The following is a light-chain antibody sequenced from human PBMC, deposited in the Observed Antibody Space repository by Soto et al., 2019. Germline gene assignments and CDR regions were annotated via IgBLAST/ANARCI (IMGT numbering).Light chain of an antibody. CDR3: QQSFNIPLT. J-gene: IGKJ4*01. V-gene: IGKV1-39*01. Sequence: DIQMTQSPSSLSASVGDRITVACRASQSIGKFLNWYHQRPGKAPKVLINVASTLRRGVPSRFSGGGSGTNFTLTINRLQPEDFGTYFCQQSFNIPLTFGGGPTVEI. CDR1: QSIGKF. CDR2: VAS.